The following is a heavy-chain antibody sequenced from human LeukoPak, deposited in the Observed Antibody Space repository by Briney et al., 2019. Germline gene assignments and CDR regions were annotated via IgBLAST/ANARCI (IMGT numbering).Heavy chain of an antibody. V-gene: IGHV3-21*01. J-gene: IGHJ4*02. CDR2: ISSSSSYI. D-gene: IGHD3-22*01. CDR1: GFTFSSYS. Sequence: GGSLRLSCAASGFTFSSYSMNWVRQAPGKGLEWVSSISSSSSYIYYADSVKGRFTISRDNSKNTLYLQMNSLRAEDTAVYYCAKTFYYYDSSGYYPDYWGQGTLVTVSS. CDR3: AKTFYYYDSSGYYPDY.